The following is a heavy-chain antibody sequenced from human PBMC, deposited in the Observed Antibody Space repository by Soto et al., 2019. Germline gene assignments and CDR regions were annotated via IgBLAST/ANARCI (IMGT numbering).Heavy chain of an antibody. V-gene: IGHV4-4*02. D-gene: IGHD6-13*01. CDR1: GDSIIGTHW. CDR3: ARYSAASGNYYFDY. Sequence: SETLSLTCDVSGDSIIGTHWWSWVRRPPGKGLEFIGETHHSRGTNYNPSLRSRVTMSLDKSKNQLSLILYSVTAADTGVYYCARYSAASGNYYFDYWGQGTLVT. J-gene: IGHJ4*01. CDR2: THHSRGT.